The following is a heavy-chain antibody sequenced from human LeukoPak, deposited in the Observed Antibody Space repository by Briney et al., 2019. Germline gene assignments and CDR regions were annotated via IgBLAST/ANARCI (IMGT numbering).Heavy chain of an antibody. D-gene: IGHD1-26*01. V-gene: IGHV3-11*01. J-gene: IGHJ4*02. CDR2: ISNSGNTI. Sequence: GGTLRLSCAASGFTFSDYYMTWIRQAPGKGLEWVSYISNSGNTIYYADSVKSRFTISRDDAKTSLYLQMNSLRVEDTAVYYCARGGKKTNDYWGQGTLVTVSS. CDR3: ARGGKKTNDY. CDR1: GFTFSDYY.